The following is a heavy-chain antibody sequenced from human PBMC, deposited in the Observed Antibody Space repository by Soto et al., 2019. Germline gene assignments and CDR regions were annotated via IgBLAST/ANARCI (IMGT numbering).Heavy chain of an antibody. CDR3: AKGPSGDKVDY. J-gene: IGHJ4*02. Sequence: SETLSLTCSVSGGSISSYYWSWIRQPPGKGLEWIGFIYYTGSTNYNPSLKSRVTISVDTSKNQFSLKLSSVGAADTAVYYCAKGPSGDKVDYWGQGTLVTVSS. CDR2: IYYTGST. V-gene: IGHV4-59*08. D-gene: IGHD7-27*01. CDR1: GGSISSYY.